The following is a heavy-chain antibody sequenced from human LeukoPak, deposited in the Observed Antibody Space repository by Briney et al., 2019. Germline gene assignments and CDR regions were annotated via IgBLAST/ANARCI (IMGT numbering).Heavy chain of an antibody. CDR2: ISAYNGNT. CDR3: ARDRGYYYASSGYYPDAFDI. V-gene: IGHV1-18*01. D-gene: IGHD3-22*01. J-gene: IGHJ3*02. CDR1: GYTFTSYG. Sequence: ASVKVSCKASGYTFTSYGISWVRQAPGQGLEWMGWISAYNGNTNYAQKLQGRVTMTTDTSTSTAYMELRSLRSDDTTVYYCARDRGYYYASSGYYPDAFDIWGQGTMVTVSS.